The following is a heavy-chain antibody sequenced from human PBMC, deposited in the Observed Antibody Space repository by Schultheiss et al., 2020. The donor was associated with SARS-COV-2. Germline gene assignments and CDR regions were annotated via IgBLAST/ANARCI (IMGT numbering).Heavy chain of an antibody. V-gene: IGHV3-21*01. J-gene: IGHJ5*02. Sequence: GGSLRLSCAASGFTFSNYYMNWVRQAPGKGLEFVASIRSSGRDIYYADSMQGRFTVSRDNANNSLYLQMHSLRVEDTAVYYCVRDRSWWTPYNCFDLWGRGTLVTVSS. CDR3: VRDRSWWTPYNCFDL. CDR1: GFTFSNYY. CDR2: IRSSGRDI. D-gene: IGHD2-15*01.